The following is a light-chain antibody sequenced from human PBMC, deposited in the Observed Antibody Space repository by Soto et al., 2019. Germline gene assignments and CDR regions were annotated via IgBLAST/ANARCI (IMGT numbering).Light chain of an antibody. Sequence: DIQMTQSPSSLSAVGDRVTITCRASQSISTFLNWYQQKPGKAPKLLIFAASSLQSGVPSRFSGSGSGTDFTLTISSLQPEDFATYYCQQSYSTPPTFGQGTNVEIK. CDR3: QQSYSTPPT. CDR1: QSISTF. V-gene: IGKV1-39*01. J-gene: IGKJ1*01. CDR2: AAS.